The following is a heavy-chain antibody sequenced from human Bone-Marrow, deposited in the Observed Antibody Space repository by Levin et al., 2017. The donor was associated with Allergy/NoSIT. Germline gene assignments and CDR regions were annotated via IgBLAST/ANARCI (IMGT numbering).Heavy chain of an antibody. V-gene: IGHV3-23*01. D-gene: IGHD6-19*01. CDR2: ISGSAGNT. CDR3: AKTDGTSGWLLDY. J-gene: IGHJ4*02. Sequence: GGSLRLSCAASGFTFNSYGMTWVRQAPGKGLEWVSAISGSAGNTYYADSVKGRFTSSRDNSKNTLFLQMNSLRAEDTAMYYCAKTDGTSGWLLDYWGQGTLVTISS. CDR1: GFTFNSYG.